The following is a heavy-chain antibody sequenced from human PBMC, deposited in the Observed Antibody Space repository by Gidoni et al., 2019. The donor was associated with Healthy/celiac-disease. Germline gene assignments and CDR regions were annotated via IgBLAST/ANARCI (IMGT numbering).Heavy chain of an antibody. V-gene: IGHV4-34*01. J-gene: IGHJ4*02. D-gene: IGHD3-10*01. CDR2: INHRGST. CDR1: GGSFSGYY. CDR3: ARVARIMVRGVKNYFDY. Sequence: QVQLQQWGAGLLKPSETLSLTCAVYGGSFSGYYWSWLRPPPGKGLEWCWEINHRGSTNYNPSLKSRVTISVDTSKNQFSLKLSSVTAADTAVYYCARVARIMVRGVKNYFDYWGQGTLVTVS.